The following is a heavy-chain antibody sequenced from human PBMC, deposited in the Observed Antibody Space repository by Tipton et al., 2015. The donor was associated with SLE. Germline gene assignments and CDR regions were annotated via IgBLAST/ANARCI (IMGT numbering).Heavy chain of an antibody. CDR3: ARAYCGGDGYSHCYCYYGMYV. V-gene: IGHV3-66*01. J-gene: IGHJ6*02. D-gene: IGHD2-21*01. CDR1: GFTVSSNY. CDR2: IYSGGST. Sequence: SLRLSCAASGFTVSSNYMSWVRQAPGKGLEWVSVIYSGGSTYNADSVKGRFTISRDNSKNTLYLQMNSLRAEDTAVYYCARAYCGGDGYSHCYCYYGMYVWGQGATVSVSS.